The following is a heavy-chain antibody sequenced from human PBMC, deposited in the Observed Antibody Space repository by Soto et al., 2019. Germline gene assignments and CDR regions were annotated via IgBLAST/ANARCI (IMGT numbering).Heavy chain of an antibody. CDR3: ARGSVVAATLFDY. Sequence: QVQLQESGPGLVKPSQTLSLTCTVSGGSISSGGYYWSWIRQHPGKGLEWIGYIYYSGSTYYNPSLKSRVTIPVDTSKNHFSLKLSSVTAADTAVYYCARGSVVAATLFDYWGQGTLVTVSS. D-gene: IGHD2-15*01. CDR2: IYYSGST. J-gene: IGHJ4*02. V-gene: IGHV4-31*03. CDR1: GGSISSGGYY.